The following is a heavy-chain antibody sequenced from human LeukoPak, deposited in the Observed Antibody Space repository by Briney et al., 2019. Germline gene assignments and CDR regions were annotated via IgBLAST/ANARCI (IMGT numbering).Heavy chain of an antibody. V-gene: IGHV4-39*01. CDR1: GGSISSSSYY. CDR2: IYYSGST. J-gene: IGHJ4*02. CDR3: ARHADDDWDFDY. Sequence: SETLSLTCTVSGGSISSSSYYWGWIRQPPGKGLEWIGSIYYSGSTYYNPSLKSRVTISVDTSKNQFSLKLSSVTAADTAVYYCARHADDDWDFDYWGQGTLVTVSS. D-gene: IGHD3-9*01.